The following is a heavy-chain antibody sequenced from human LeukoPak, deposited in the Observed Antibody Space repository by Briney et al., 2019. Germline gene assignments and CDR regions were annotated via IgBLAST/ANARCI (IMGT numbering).Heavy chain of an antibody. V-gene: IGHV3-23*01. D-gene: IGHD3-9*01. CDR3: AKWGDYDVLTGYYVSDF. J-gene: IGHJ4*02. CDR2: ISGRSDNT. CDR1: GFIFSNYA. Sequence: WASLRLSCAASGFIFSNYAMYWVRQAPGKGLELVSAISGRSDNTYYADSVKGRFTLSRDSSKNTLYLQMNSLRADDTAVYYCAKWGDYDVLTGYYVSDFWGQGTLVTVSS.